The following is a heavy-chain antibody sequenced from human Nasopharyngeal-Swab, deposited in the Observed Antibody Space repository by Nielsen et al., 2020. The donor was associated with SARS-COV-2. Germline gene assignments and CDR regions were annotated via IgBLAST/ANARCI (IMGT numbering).Heavy chain of an antibody. D-gene: IGHD3-10*01. CDR2: INHSGST. CDR1: GGSFSGYY. J-gene: IGHJ6*02. Sequence: SETLSLTCAVYGGSFSGYYWSWIRQPPGKGLEWIGEINHSGSTSYNPSLKSRVTISVDTSKNQFPLKVTSVTAADTAVYYCARGRYYGSGSYYNVKGYYYYGMDVWGQGTTVTVS. V-gene: IGHV4-34*01. CDR3: ARGRYYGSGSYYNVKGYYYYGMDV.